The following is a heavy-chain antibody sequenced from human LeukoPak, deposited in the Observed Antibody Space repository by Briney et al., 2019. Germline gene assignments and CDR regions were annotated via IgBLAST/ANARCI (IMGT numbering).Heavy chain of an antibody. CDR3: AKDRSIGTYYTFDH. D-gene: IGHD1-26*01. V-gene: IGHV3-23*01. CDR1: GFTFSSYA. CDR2: ISASAAMT. J-gene: IGHJ4*02. Sequence: GGSLRLSCAASGFTFSSYAMSWVRQAPGKGLEWVSAISASAAMTYYADSVRGRFTVSRDNSNNTLYLQMSSLTAADTAVYYCAKDRSIGTYYTFDHWGQGTLVTVSS.